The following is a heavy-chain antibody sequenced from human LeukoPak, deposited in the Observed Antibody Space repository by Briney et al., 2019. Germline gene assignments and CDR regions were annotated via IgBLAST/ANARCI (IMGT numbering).Heavy chain of an antibody. V-gene: IGHV3-30*02. CDR2: IRYDGSIK. J-gene: IGHJ3*01. CDR1: GFTFSSYG. Sequence: GGSLRLSCAASGFTFSSYGMHWVRQAPGKGLEWVAFIRYDGSIKYYADSVKGRFTISRDNSKNTLYLQMNSLRPEDTAVYYCAKVEENRSYYTGGSFDVWGQGTMVTVSS. CDR3: AKVEENRSYYTGGSFDV. D-gene: IGHD5-18*01.